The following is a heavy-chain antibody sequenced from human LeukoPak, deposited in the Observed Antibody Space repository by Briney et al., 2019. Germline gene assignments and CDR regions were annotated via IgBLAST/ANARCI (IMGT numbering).Heavy chain of an antibody. D-gene: IGHD5-24*01. V-gene: IGHV3-30*03. Sequence: GGSLRLSCAASGFTFSSYGMHWVRQAPGKGLEWVAVILHDGSNKYYADSVKGRFTISRDNSKNTLYLQMNSLRAEDTAVYYCARDIRDGYNYGAFDIWGQGTMVTVSS. CDR2: ILHDGSNK. CDR3: ARDIRDGYNYGAFDI. CDR1: GFTFSSYG. J-gene: IGHJ3*02.